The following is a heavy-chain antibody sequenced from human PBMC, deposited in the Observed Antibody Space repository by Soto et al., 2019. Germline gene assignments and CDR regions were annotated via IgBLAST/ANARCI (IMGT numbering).Heavy chain of an antibody. CDR2: IHSSGST. CDR3: VRTQLPATTGAFDI. Sequence: QVQLQESGPGLVKPSETLSLSCTVSGGSISSQYWSWIRQPAGKGLEYIGRIHSSGSTNYNPSLRSRVTMSVDTSRNQFSLKLTSVTAADTAVYYCVRTQLPATTGAFDIWGQGTLVTGSS. J-gene: IGHJ3*02. D-gene: IGHD2-2*01. CDR1: GGSISSQY. V-gene: IGHV4-4*07.